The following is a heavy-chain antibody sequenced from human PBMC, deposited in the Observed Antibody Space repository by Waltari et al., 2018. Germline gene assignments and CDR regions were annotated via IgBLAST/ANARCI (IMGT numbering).Heavy chain of an antibody. CDR3: ARADRVGVTHGAFDI. J-gene: IGHJ3*02. V-gene: IGHV3-74*01. D-gene: IGHD1-26*01. CDR1: GCACSSYR. CDR2: INIDGRST. Sequence: EVQLVESGGGLAQPGGSLRLSCAASGCACSSYRVYWVRQTPRKGRVWVSRINIDGRSTSSADSVKGRFTMSRDNAKNTVYLEMNNLRVEDTSVYYCARADRVGVTHGAFDIWGQGTTVTVSS.